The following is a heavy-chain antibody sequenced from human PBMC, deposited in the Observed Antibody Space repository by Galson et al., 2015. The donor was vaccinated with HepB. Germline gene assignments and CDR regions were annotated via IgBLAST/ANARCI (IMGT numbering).Heavy chain of an antibody. J-gene: IGHJ4*02. D-gene: IGHD6-19*01. CDR2: INPNRGDT. Sequence: SVKVSCKASGYTLSDYYMHWVRQAPGQGLEWMGRINPNRGDTNYAQKFQGRVTMTRDTSISTAYMELSRLRSDDTAVYYCARGDYSSGWYVEYWGQGTLVTVSS. CDR1: GYTLSDYY. V-gene: IGHV1-2*06. CDR3: ARGDYSSGWYVEY.